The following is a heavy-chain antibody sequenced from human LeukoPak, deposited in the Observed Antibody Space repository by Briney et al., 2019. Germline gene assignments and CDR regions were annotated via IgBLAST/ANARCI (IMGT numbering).Heavy chain of an antibody. CDR2: ISYSGGT. Sequence: SETLSLTCTVSGDSISSSSSYHWDWIRQPPVKGLEWIGSISYSGGTYYNPSLKSRVTISVDMSKNQFSLKLTSVTAADTAVYYCAKGGTGSSPVRWFDPWGQGSLVTVSS. V-gene: IGHV4-39*01. D-gene: IGHD1-26*01. CDR1: GDSISSSSSYH. J-gene: IGHJ5*02. CDR3: AKGGTGSSPVRWFDP.